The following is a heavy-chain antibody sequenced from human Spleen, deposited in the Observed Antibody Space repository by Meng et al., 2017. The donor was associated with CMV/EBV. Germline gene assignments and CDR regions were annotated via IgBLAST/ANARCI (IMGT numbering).Heavy chain of an antibody. CDR1: SGSISSSSYY. V-gene: IGHV4-39*07. J-gene: IGHJ4*02. D-gene: IGHD2-15*01. CDR2: IYYSGST. CDR3: ARGDCSGGSCLPHFDY. Sequence: LQLQEPGPGLVKPSETLSLTCTVSSGSISSSSYYWGWIRQPPGKGLEWIGSIYYSGSTYYNPSLKSRVTISVDTSKNQFSLKLSSVTAADTAVYYCARGDCSGGSCLPHFDYWGQGTLVTVSS.